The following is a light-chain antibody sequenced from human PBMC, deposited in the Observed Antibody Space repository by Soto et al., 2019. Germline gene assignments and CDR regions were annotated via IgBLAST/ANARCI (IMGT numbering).Light chain of an antibody. CDR3: GSWDSSLSAYV. Sequence: QSVLTQPPSVSAAPGQKVTSSWSGSSSNIGGNSVSWYQQLPGTAPKLLIYDDNKRPSGIPDRFSGSKSGTSATLGITGFQTGDEADYYCGSWDSSLSAYVFGTGTKVTVL. V-gene: IGLV1-51*01. J-gene: IGLJ1*01. CDR1: SSNIGGNS. CDR2: DDN.